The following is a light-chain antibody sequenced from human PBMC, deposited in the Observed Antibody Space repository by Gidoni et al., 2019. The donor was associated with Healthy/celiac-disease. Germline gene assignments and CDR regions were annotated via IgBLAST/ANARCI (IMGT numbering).Light chain of an antibody. J-gene: IGKJ2*01. Sequence: DIQLTQSPSSLSASVGDRVTLTCRASQSSSSYLNWYQQKPGKAPKLLIYAASSLQSGVPSRFSGSGSGTDFTLTISSLQPEDFATYDGQQSYSTPKTFGQGTKLEIK. CDR3: QQSYSTPKT. V-gene: IGKV1-39*01. CDR2: AAS. CDR1: QSSSSY.